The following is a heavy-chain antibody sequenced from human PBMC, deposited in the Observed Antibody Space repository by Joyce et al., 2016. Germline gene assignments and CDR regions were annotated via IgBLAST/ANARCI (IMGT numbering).Heavy chain of an antibody. CDR2: RNNSGVT. Sequence: QVQLQQWGAGLLKPSETLSLTCAVSGGPFRGFFWTWVRQPPGKGLECIGDRNNSGVTNYNPSLKTRVTFSVDTSKNQFSLKLTSLSAADTAVYYCARSQWLAPLMYWGQGTPVTVSS. D-gene: IGHD6-19*01. CDR1: GGPFRGFF. J-gene: IGHJ4*02. V-gene: IGHV4-34*01. CDR3: ARSQWLAPLMY.